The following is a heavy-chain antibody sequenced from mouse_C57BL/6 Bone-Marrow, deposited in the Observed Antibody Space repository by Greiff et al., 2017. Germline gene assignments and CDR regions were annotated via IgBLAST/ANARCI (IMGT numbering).Heavy chain of an antibody. V-gene: IGHV1-64*01. CDR1: GYTFTSYW. D-gene: IGHD1-1*01. J-gene: IGHJ4*01. CDR3: ARLHGSSFYYAMDY. CDR2: IHPNSGST. Sequence: QVQLQQPGAELVKPGASVKLSCKASGYTFTSYWMHWVKQRPGQGLEWIGMIHPNSGSTNYNEKFKSKATLTVDKSSSTAYTQLSSLTSEDSAVYYCARLHGSSFYYAMDYWGQGTSVTVSS.